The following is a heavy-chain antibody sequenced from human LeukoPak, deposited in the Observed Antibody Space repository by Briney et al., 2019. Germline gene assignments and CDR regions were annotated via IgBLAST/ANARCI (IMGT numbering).Heavy chain of an antibody. J-gene: IGHJ5*02. CDR2: ISSSGSTI. V-gene: IGHV3-11*01. CDR3: ARGHYCSSTSCYILNWFDP. D-gene: IGHD2-2*02. CDR1: GFTFSDYY. Sequence: GGSLRLSCAASGFTFSDYYMSWIRQAPGKGLEWVSYISSSGSTIYYADSVKGRFTISRDNAKNSPYLQMNSLRAEDTAVYYCARGHYCSSTSCYILNWFDPWGQGTLVTVSS.